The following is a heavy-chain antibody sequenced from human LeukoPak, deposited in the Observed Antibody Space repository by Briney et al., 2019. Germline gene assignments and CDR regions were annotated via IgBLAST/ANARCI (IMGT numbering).Heavy chain of an antibody. Sequence: ETLSLTCTASGDSFRSSGYYWGWIRQPPGKGLEWIGTIHNSGNTYYNPSLKGRVAIFGDTSKNQFSLNLSSVTAADTAMYYCARTSTVTTRWFDRWGQGTLATVSS. J-gene: IGHJ5*02. CDR1: GDSFRSSGYY. CDR3: ARTSTVTTRWFDR. D-gene: IGHD4-17*01. V-gene: IGHV4-39*01. CDR2: IHNSGNT.